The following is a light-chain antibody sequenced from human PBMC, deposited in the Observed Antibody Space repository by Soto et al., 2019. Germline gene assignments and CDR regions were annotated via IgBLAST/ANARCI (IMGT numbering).Light chain of an antibody. Sequence: EIVMTQSPATLSVSPGGRATLSCRASQSVSSNLAWYQQKRGQAPRLLIYGASTRATGIPARFSGSGSGTEFTLTISSLQSEDFAVYYCQQYNNWPITFGQGTRLEIK. CDR2: GAS. J-gene: IGKJ5*01. V-gene: IGKV3-15*01. CDR3: QQYNNWPIT. CDR1: QSVSSN.